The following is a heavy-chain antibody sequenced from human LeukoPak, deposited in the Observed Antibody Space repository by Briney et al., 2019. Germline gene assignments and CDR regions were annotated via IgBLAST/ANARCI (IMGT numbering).Heavy chain of an antibody. CDR3: ARVLYGSGMLSGAFDI. D-gene: IGHD3-10*01. V-gene: IGHV4-31*03. CDR2: IYSSGST. J-gene: IGHJ3*02. Sequence: SQTLSVTCIVSGGSISSGGYYWSWTRQHPGKGLEWIRLIYSSGSTYYNPSLKSRVTISVDTPKNQFSLKLSCVTAADTAVYYSARVLYGSGMLSGAFDIWGQGKMVTVSS. CDR1: GGSISSGGYY.